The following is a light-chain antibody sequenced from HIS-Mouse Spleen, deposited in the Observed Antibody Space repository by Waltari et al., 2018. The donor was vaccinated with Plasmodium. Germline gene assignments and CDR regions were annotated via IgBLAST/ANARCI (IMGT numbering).Light chain of an antibody. CDR3: QQRSNWPRVLT. CDR2: DAS. CDR1: QSVSSY. V-gene: IGKV3-11*01. Sequence: EIVLTQSPATLSLSPGERATLSCGASQSVSSYLAWYQQKPGQAPRLLIYDASNRATGIPARFSGSGSGTDFTLTISSLEPEDFAVYYCQQRSNWPRVLTFGGGTKVEIK. J-gene: IGKJ4*01.